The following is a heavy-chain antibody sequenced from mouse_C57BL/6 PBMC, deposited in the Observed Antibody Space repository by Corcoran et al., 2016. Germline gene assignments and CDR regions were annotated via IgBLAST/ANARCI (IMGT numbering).Heavy chain of an antibody. CDR2: IYWDDDK. V-gene: IGHV8-12*01. CDR1: GISLSTSGMS. J-gene: IGHJ3*01. D-gene: IGHD2-3*01. Sequence: QVTLKESGPGILQSSQNLSLTCSFSGISLSTSGMSVSWIGQPSGKGLEWLAHIYWDDDKRDNPSLKSRLTITKDTSRNQVFLKITSVDTADTATYYCARRDYDGGFAYWGQGTLVTVSA. CDR3: ARRDYDGGFAY.